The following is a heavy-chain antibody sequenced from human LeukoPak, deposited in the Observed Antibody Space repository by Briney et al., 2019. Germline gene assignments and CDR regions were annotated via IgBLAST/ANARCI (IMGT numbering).Heavy chain of an antibody. D-gene: IGHD4-11*01. J-gene: IGHJ5*02. CDR3: ARVRSTVTTYWFDP. V-gene: IGHV4-61*02. CDR1: GGSISGGSYY. CDR2: IYTSGST. Sequence: SETLSLTCTVSGGSISGGSYYWSWIRQPAGKGLEWIGRIYTSGSTNYNPSLKSRVTISVDTSKNQFSLKLSSVTAADTAVYYCARVRSTVTTYWFDPWGQGTLVTVSS.